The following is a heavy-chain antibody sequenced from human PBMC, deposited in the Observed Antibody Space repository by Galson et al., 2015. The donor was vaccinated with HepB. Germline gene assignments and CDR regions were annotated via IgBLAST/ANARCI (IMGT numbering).Heavy chain of an antibody. D-gene: IGHD2-2*01. CDR3: ARGGASSRYFDS. Sequence: ETLSLTCTVSRGSINNYWSWIRQPPGKGLEWVGWIYYSGTTNYSPSLKSRVTISVDTSNNQFSLKLSSVTAADTAVYYCARGGASSRYFDSWGQGTLVTVSS. CDR1: RGSINNY. J-gene: IGHJ4*02. CDR2: IYYSGTT. V-gene: IGHV4-59*01.